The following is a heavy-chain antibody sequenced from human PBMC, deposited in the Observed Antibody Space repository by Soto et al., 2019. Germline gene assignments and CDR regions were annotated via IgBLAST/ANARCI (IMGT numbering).Heavy chain of an antibody. CDR1: GFNFRSYA. CDR2: ISGSGGST. D-gene: IGHD5-18*01. V-gene: IGHV3-23*01. J-gene: IGHJ4*02. CDR3: AKVGRYSYGYGDFDY. Sequence: PGGSLRLSCTASGFNFRSYARSWVRQAPGKGLEWVSAISGSGGSTYYADSVKGRFTISRDNSKNTLYLQMNSLRAEDTAVYYCAKVGRYSYGYGDFDYWGQGTLVTVSS.